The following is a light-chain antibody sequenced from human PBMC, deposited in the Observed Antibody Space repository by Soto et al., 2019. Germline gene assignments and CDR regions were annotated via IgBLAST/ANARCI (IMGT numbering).Light chain of an antibody. CDR2: DAS. CDR3: QQYASSPLT. J-gene: IGKJ4*01. CDR1: QSVGRDY. V-gene: IGKV3-20*01. Sequence: EIVLTQSPGTLSLSPGERATLSCRASQSVGRDYLAWYQQKRGQAPRLPMYDASSRATGIPDRFSGSGSGTDFTLTISRLEPEDFAEFYCQQYASSPLTFGGGTKVEIK.